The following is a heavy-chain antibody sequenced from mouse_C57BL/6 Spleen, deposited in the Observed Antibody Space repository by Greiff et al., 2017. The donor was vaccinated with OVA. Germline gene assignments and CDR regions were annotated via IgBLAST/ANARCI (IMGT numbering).Heavy chain of an antibody. Sequence: VQLQQSGTVLARPGASVKMSCKTSGYTFTSYWMHWVKQRPGQGLEWIGAIYPGNSDTSYNQKFKGKAKLTAVTSASTAYMELSSLTNEDSAVYYCTRDYGSSYSYFDGWGTGTTVTVSS. V-gene: IGHV1-5*01. J-gene: IGHJ1*03. CDR2: IYPGNSDT. D-gene: IGHD1-1*01. CDR1: GYTFTSYW. CDR3: TRDYGSSYSYFDG.